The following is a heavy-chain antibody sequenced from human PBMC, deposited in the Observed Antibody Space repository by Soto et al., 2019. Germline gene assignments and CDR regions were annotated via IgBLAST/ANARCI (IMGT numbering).Heavy chain of an antibody. Sequence: SETLSLTCTVSGGSISSYYWSWVRQSPGKGLEWIGEIYHSGSTNYNPSLKSRVTISVDKSKNQFSLKLSSVTAADTAVYYCARDVGYHYDGSPSGQFDFWGQGTLVTVSS. V-gene: IGHV4-59*12. D-gene: IGHD3-22*01. CDR3: ARDVGYHYDGSPSGQFDF. J-gene: IGHJ4*02. CDR2: IYHSGST. CDR1: GGSISSYY.